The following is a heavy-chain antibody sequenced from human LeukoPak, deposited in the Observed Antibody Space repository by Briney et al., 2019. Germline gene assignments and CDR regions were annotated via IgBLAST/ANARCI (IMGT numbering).Heavy chain of an antibody. CDR1: GFTFSSFA. D-gene: IGHD2-15*01. CDR2: ISGSGHST. J-gene: IGHJ4*02. V-gene: IGHV3-23*01. CDR3: ALAKERVVAATLDY. Sequence: GGSLRLSCAASGFTFSSFAISWVRQAPGKGLEWVSAISGSGHSTYYADSVKGRFTVSRDTSSNTLYLHMHSLGAEDTAVYYCALAKERVVAATLDYWGQGTLVTVSS.